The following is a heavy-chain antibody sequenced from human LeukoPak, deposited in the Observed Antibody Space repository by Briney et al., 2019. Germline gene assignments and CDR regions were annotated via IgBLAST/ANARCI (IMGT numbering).Heavy chain of an antibody. J-gene: IGHJ4*02. V-gene: IGHV1-2*02. D-gene: IGHD2/OR15-2a*01. CDR1: GYTFSTYW. CDR2: ISPNSGGT. CDR3: ARGIYSYSTPFDS. Sequence: GESLKISCKGSGYTFSTYWIAWVRRMPGKGLEGMGWISPNSGGTNYAQKFQGRVTMTRDRTISTVYMELSRLGSDDTAVYYCARGIYSYSTPFDSWGQGTLVTVSS.